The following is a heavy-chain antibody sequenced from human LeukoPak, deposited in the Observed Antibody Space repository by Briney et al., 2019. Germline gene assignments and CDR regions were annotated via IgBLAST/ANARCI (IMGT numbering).Heavy chain of an antibody. CDR3: ARGSTMIVVRGAFDI. CDR1: GFTVSSNC. V-gene: IGHV3-66*01. J-gene: IGHJ3*02. Sequence: GGSLRLSCAASGFTVSSNCMSWVRQAPGKGLEWVSVIYSGGSTYYADSVKGRFTISRDNSKNTLYLQMNSLRAEDTAVYYCARGSTMIVVRGAFDIWGQGTMVTVSS. CDR2: IYSGGST. D-gene: IGHD3-22*01.